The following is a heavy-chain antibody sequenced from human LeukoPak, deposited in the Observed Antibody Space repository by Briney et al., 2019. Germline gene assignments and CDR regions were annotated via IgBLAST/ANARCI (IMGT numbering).Heavy chain of an antibody. CDR3: ARKAWRATERSRFDP. J-gene: IGHJ5*02. Sequence: SVKVSCKASGGTFSSYAISWVRQAPGQGLEWMGGIIPIFGTANYAQKFQGRVTITADESTSTAYMELSSLRSEDTAVYYCARKAWRATERSRFDPRGQGTLVTVSS. D-gene: IGHD1-14*01. CDR1: GGTFSSYA. CDR2: IIPIFGTA. V-gene: IGHV1-69*13.